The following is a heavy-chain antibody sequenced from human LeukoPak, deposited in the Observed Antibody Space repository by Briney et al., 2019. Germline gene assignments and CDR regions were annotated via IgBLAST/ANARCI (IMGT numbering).Heavy chain of an antibody. D-gene: IGHD2-8*01. CDR3: ARLLYPRIMVYASYYYYGMDV. J-gene: IGHJ6*02. CDR1: GGSISSGGYY. Sequence: PSETLSLTCTVSGGSISSGGYYWGWIRQPPGKGLEWIGEINHSGSTNYNPSLKSRVTISVDTSKDQFSLKLSSVTAADTAVYYCARLLYPRIMVYASYYYYGMDVWGQGTTVTVSS. CDR2: INHSGST. V-gene: IGHV4-39*07.